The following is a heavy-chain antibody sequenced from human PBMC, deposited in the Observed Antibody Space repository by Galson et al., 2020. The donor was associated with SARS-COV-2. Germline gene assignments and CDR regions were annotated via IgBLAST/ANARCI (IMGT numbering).Heavy chain of an antibody. CDR2: IYYSGST. J-gene: IGHJ5*02. D-gene: IGHD3-10*01. CDR1: GGSISSSSYY. CDR3: ARLLYGSGSYYPGEINWFDP. V-gene: IGHV4-39*01. Sequence: SETLSLTCTVSGGSISSSSYYWGWIRQPPGKGLEWIGSIYYSGSTYYNPSLKSRVTISVDTSKNQFSLKLSSVTAADTAVYYCARLLYGSGSYYPGEINWFDPWGQGTLVTVSS.